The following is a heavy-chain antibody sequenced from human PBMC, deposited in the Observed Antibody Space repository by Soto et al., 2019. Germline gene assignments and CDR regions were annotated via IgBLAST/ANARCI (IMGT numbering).Heavy chain of an antibody. D-gene: IGHD3-16*01. CDR2: ISYSGNT. CDR3: ARENNLLGGYHFDY. Sequence: QVQLQESGPGLVRPSQTLSLTCSIYGGSMNSGGYYRWSWIRQHPGKGLEWIGHISYSGNTDYNPSLEGRVTVSLDTAKNQFSLKLRSVSAADTAVYYCARENNLLGGYHFDYWGPGTLVTVSS. CDR1: GGSMNSGGYY. J-gene: IGHJ4*02. V-gene: IGHV4-31*03.